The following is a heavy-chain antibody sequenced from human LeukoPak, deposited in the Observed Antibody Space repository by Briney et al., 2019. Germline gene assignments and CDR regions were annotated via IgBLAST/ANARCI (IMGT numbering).Heavy chain of an antibody. Sequence: SETPSLTCAVSGVSISSSNWWHWVRQPPGKGLEWIGEIYHSGSTNYNPSLKSRVTISVDTSKNQFSLKLSSVTAADTAVYYCARALDIVVVPAAIIWFDPWGQGTLVTVSS. D-gene: IGHD2-2*03. CDR1: GVSISSSNW. V-gene: IGHV4-4*02. CDR2: IYHSGST. J-gene: IGHJ5*02. CDR3: ARALDIVVVPAAIIWFDP.